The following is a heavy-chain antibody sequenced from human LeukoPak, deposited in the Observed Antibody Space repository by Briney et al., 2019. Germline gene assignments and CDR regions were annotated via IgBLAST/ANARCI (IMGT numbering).Heavy chain of an antibody. CDR2: INHSGST. J-gene: IGHJ4*02. D-gene: IGHD4-11*01. CDR3: ANNDYSNYGSDY. V-gene: IGHV4-34*01. CDR1: GGSINNYY. Sequence: SETLPLTCTVSGGSINNYYWTWIRQPPGKGLEWIGEINHSGSTNYNPSLKSRVTISVDTSKNQFSLKLSSVTAADTAVYYCANNDYSNYGSDYWGQGTLVTVSS.